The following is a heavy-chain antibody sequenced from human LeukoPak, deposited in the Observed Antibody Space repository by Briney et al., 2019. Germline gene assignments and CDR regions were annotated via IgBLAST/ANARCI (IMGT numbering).Heavy chain of an antibody. V-gene: IGHV1-2*02. J-gene: IGHJ4*02. D-gene: IGHD3-16*02. Sequence: ASVKVSCKASGYTFTGYYMHWVRQAPGQGLEWMGWINPNSGGTNYAQKFQGRVTMTRDTSISTAYMELSRLRSDDTAVYYCARGGLIRLGELSFLGYWGQGTLVTVSS. CDR3: ARGGLIRLGELSFLGY. CDR1: GYTFTGYY. CDR2: INPNSGGT.